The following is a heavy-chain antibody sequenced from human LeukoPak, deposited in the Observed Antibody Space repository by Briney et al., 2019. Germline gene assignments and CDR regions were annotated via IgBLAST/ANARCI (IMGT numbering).Heavy chain of an antibody. CDR2: MCYSVST. V-gene: IGHV4-59*08. D-gene: IGHD3-22*01. J-gene: IGHJ4*02. CDR1: GGSISSYY. Sequence: SETLSLTCTVSGGSISSYYWSCIRQPPGQGVEWIGYMCYSVSTNYNPSPKSRVTISVDTSKSQFSLTLSSVTAAHTAVYYCARLKDYYDSSGYYYVSNFDYWGQGTLVTVSS. CDR3: ARLKDYYDSSGYYYVSNFDY.